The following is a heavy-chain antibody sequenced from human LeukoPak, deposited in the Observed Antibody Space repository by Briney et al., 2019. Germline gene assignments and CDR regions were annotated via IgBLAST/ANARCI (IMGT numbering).Heavy chain of an antibody. V-gene: IGHV3-30*04. Sequence: GGSLRLSCAASGFTFSTYAMHWVRQAPGKGLEWVAVMSYDGSNKYYGDSVKGRFTISRDNSKNTLYLQMNSLRAEDTAVYYCAVTMVPIDYWGQGTLVTVSS. D-gene: IGHD3-10*01. CDR2: MSYDGSNK. CDR3: AVTMVPIDY. J-gene: IGHJ4*02. CDR1: GFTFSTYA.